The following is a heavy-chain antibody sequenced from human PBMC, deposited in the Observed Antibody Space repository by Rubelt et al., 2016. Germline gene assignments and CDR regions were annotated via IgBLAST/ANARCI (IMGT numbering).Heavy chain of an antibody. CDR3: ARTYYYDSSGPVDY. J-gene: IGHJ4*02. CDR2: IFYSGST. CDR1: GDSVNTPTYY. D-gene: IGHD3-22*01. V-gene: IGHV4-61*01. Sequence: QVQLQESGPGLVKSSETLSLTCSVSGDSVNTPTYYWSWIRQSPGRGLEWIGYIFYSGSTNYNPSLKSRVTISIDTSQNQFSLRLTSVTPADTAVYYCARTYYYDSSGPVDYWGQGTLVTVSS.